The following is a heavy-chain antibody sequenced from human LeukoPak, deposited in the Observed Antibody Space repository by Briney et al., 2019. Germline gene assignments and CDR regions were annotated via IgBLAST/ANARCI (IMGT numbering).Heavy chain of an antibody. CDR1: GFILRSYA. CDR2: VSGSGRTT. D-gene: IGHD3-10*01. J-gene: IGHJ4*02. Sequence: GGSLRLSCAASGFILRSYALSWVRQAPGKGLEWVSAVSGSGRTTYYADSVKGRLTTSRDNSRNTLFLQMDSLRAEDTAVYYCAKDMSFGDSYFDYWGQGTLVTVSS. V-gene: IGHV3-23*01. CDR3: AKDMSFGDSYFDY.